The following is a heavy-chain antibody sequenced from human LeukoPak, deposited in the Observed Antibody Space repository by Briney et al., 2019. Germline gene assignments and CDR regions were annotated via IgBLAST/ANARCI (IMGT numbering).Heavy chain of an antibody. D-gene: IGHD6-19*01. CDR2: ISAYNVNT. Sequence: ASVKVSCKASGYTFTNYGISWVRQAPGQGLEWMGWISAYNVNTNYARKLQGRVTMTTDTSTSTAYMELRSLRSDDTAVYYGARDPESSGWYGGYYFDYWGQGTLVTVSS. CDR3: ARDPESSGWYGGYYFDY. CDR1: GYTFTNYG. V-gene: IGHV1-18*04. J-gene: IGHJ4*02.